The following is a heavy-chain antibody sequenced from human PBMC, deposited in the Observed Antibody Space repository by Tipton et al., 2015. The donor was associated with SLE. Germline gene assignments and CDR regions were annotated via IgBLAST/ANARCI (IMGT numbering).Heavy chain of an antibody. Sequence: TLSLTCTVSGGSIGSSSYYWGWIRQPPGKGLEWIGSIYYSGSTYYNPSLKSRVTISVDTSKNQFSLKLSSVTAADTAVYYCARDLEEEYDYVWGSDYWGQGTLVTVSS. CDR3: ARDLEEEYDYVWGSDY. D-gene: IGHD3-16*01. J-gene: IGHJ4*02. V-gene: IGHV4-39*07. CDR2: IYYSGST. CDR1: GGSIGSSSYY.